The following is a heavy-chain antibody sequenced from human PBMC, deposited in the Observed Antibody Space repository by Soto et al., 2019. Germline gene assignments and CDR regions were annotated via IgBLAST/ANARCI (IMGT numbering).Heavy chain of an antibody. Sequence: QVQLVQSGAEVKKPGASVKVSCKASGYTFTSYGISWVRQAPGQGLEWMGWISAYNGNTNYAQKLQGRVTMTTDTATSTAYMELRRLKSDDTAVYYCAGGGRYRQQLVNFDYWGQGTLVTVSS. V-gene: IGHV1-18*01. CDR3: AGGGRYRQQLVNFDY. D-gene: IGHD6-13*01. CDR2: ISAYNGNT. J-gene: IGHJ4*02. CDR1: GYTFTSYG.